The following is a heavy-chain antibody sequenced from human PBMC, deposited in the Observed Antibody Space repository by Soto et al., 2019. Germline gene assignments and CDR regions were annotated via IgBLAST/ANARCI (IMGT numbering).Heavy chain of an antibody. CDR2: INHSGST. CDR1: GGSFSGYY. J-gene: IGHJ6*02. D-gene: IGHD6-19*01. Sequence: SETLSLTCAVYGGSFSGYYWSWIRQPPGKGLEWIGEINHSGSTNYNPSLKSRVTTSVDTSKNQFSLKLSSVTAADTAVYYCARGLEVAGYYYYYGMDVWGQGTTVTVSS. V-gene: IGHV4-34*01. CDR3: ARGLEVAGYYYYYGMDV.